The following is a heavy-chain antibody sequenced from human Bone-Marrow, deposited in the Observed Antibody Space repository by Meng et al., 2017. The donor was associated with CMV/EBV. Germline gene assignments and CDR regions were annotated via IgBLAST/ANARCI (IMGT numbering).Heavy chain of an antibody. D-gene: IGHD2-2*01. CDR3: AREYCSSTSCYPDAFDI. Sequence: LSRTCAASGFTFSSYAMHWVRQAPGKGLEWVAVISYDGSNKYYADSVKGRFTISRDNSKNTLYLQMNSLRAEDTAVYYCAREYCSSTSCYPDAFDIWGQGTMVTVSS. CDR1: GFTFSSYA. CDR2: ISYDGSNK. V-gene: IGHV3-30*04. J-gene: IGHJ3*02.